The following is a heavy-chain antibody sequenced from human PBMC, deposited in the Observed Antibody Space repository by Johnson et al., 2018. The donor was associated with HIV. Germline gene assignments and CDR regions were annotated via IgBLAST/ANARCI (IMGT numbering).Heavy chain of an antibody. D-gene: IGHD2-2*01. Sequence: QVQLVESGGGLVKPGGSLRLSCVASGFTFSDYYMTWIRQAPGKGLEWVSYISTSDGTIYYADTVKGRFSISRDNAKNSLYLQMNSLRAEDTAVYYCSRSRDCSSTSCSSAFDIWGQGTVVTVSS. CDR2: ISTSDGTI. J-gene: IGHJ3*02. V-gene: IGHV3-11*04. CDR3: SRSRDCSSTSCSSAFDI. CDR1: GFTFSDYY.